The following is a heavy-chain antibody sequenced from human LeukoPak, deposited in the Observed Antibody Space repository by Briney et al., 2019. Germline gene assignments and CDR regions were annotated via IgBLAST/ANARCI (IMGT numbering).Heavy chain of an antibody. V-gene: IGHV3-53*01. D-gene: IGHD3-9*01. CDR1: GFAVSANY. CDR2: IYSGGTT. J-gene: IGHJ4*02. Sequence: PGGSLRLSCAASGFAVSANYMSWVRQAPGKGLEWVSIIYSGGTTFYADSVKGRFIISRDNSKNTLSLRMNSLRAEDTAVYYCARLGYYNSLTGILDDSWGQGTLVTVSS. CDR3: ARLGYYNSLTGILDDS.